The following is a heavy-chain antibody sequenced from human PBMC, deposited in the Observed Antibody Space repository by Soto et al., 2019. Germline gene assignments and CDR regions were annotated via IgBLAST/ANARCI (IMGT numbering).Heavy chain of an antibody. D-gene: IGHD3-9*01. CDR1: GFTFSSYA. CDR2: ISGSGGST. V-gene: IGHV3-23*01. Sequence: EVQLLESGGGLVQPGGSLRLSCAASGFTFSSYAMSWVRQAPGKGLEWVSAISGSGGSTYYADSVKGRFTISRDNSKNTLYLQMNSLRAEDTAVYYCAKDHRPVRYFYWLYFRDFDYWGQGTLVTVSS. J-gene: IGHJ4*02. CDR3: AKDHRPVRYFYWLYFRDFDY.